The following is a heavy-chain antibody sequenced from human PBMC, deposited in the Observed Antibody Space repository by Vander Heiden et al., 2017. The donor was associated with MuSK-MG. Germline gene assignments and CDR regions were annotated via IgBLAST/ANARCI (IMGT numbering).Heavy chain of an antibody. CDR3: ARSPRNSGGGP. CDR1: GFTFSPPA. D-gene: IGHD2-15*01. Sequence: QVPLVESGGGVVQPGASLRRLCAAPGFTFSPPATHSVRQTPRKGLEWVAVISSDGTNTYYPDSVKGRFTISRDNAKNTLFLQMNSLRTEDTAVYFCARSPRNSGGGPWGQGTLVTVSS. J-gene: IGHJ4*02. CDR2: ISSDGTNT. V-gene: IGHV3-30-3*01.